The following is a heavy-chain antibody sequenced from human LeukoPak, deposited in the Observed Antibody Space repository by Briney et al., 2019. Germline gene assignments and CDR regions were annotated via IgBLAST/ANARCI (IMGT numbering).Heavy chain of an antibody. D-gene: IGHD6-19*01. CDR2: ISPYNSHR. CDR1: GHSSNTFG. CDR3: ATRWRIAVAGTRDAFDI. V-gene: IGHV1-18*01. Sequence: ASVKVSCKASGHSSNTFGITWVRQAPGQGLEWIGWISPYNSHRKYADKFQGRVTMTEDASTDTAYMELSSLRSEDTAVYYCATRWRIAVAGTRDAFDIWGQGTMVIVSS. J-gene: IGHJ3*02.